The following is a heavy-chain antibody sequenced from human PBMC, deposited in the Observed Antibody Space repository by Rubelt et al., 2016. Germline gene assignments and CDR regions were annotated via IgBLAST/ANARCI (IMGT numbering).Heavy chain of an antibody. CDR1: GFTFSSYG. Sequence: QVQLVESGGGVVQPGRSLRLSCAASGFTFSSYGMHWVRQAPGKGLEWVAVISYDGSNKYYADSVKGRFTISRDNSKNTLYLQMNSLRAEDTAVYYCAKDRTRITMIAELDYWGQGTLVTVSS. D-gene: IGHD3-22*01. CDR2: ISYDGSNK. CDR3: AKDRTRITMIAELDY. J-gene: IGHJ4*02. V-gene: IGHV3-30*18.